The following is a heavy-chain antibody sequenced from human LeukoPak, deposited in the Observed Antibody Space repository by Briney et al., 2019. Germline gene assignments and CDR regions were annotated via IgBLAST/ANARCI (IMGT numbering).Heavy chain of an antibody. J-gene: IGHJ3*02. D-gene: IGHD3-3*01. CDR2: IYHSGST. CDR3: ARTGPKTSITILGVGGDDAFDI. V-gene: IGHV4-38-2*01. Sequence: PSETLSLTCAVSGYSISSGYYWGWIRQPPGKGLEWIGSIYHSGSTYYNPSLKSRVTISVDTSKNQFSLKLSSVTAADTAVYYCARTGPKTSITILGVGGDDAFDIWGQGTMVTVSS. CDR1: GYSISSGYY.